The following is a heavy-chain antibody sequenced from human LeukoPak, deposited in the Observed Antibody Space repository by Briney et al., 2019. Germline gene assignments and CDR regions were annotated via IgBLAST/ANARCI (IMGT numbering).Heavy chain of an antibody. D-gene: IGHD2-2*01. CDR3: AKGSHCSSTSCWEYYFDY. J-gene: IGHJ4*02. Sequence: GGTLRLSCAASGFTFSSYGMSWVRQAPGKGLEWVSAISGSGGSTYYADSVKGRFTISRDNSKNTLYLQMNSLRAEDTAVYYCAKGSHCSSTSCWEYYFDYWGQGTLVTVSS. CDR1: GFTFSSYG. V-gene: IGHV3-23*01. CDR2: ISGSGGST.